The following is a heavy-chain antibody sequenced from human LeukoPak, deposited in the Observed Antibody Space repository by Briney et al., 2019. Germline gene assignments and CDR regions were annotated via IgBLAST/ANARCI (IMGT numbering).Heavy chain of an antibody. V-gene: IGHV1-18*01. CDR1: GYTFANYG. J-gene: IGHJ4*02. Sequence: ASVKVSCKASGYTFANYGIGWVRQAPGQGLEWMGWISVYNGVTNYAQKVQGRVTMTTDTSTNTAYMVLWSLRSDDTAVYYCARSASSSGYYLPFDYWGQGSPVTVSS. CDR2: ISVYNGVT. D-gene: IGHD3-22*01. CDR3: ARSASSSGYYLPFDY.